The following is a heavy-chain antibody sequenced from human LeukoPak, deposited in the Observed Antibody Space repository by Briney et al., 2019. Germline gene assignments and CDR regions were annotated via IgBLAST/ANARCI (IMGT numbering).Heavy chain of an antibody. J-gene: IGHJ4*02. CDR3: GRGGYYSGGIFYYYFDY. CDR1: GYIFAHYW. D-gene: IGHD2-15*01. CDR2: IYPGDSDT. Sequence: GESLKISCKGSGYIFAHYWIGWVRQMPGKGLEWMGIIYPGDSDTRYSPSFQGQVTISADKSISTAYLQWSSLKASDTAMYYCGRGGYYSGGIFYYYFDYWGQGTLVTVSS. V-gene: IGHV5-51*01.